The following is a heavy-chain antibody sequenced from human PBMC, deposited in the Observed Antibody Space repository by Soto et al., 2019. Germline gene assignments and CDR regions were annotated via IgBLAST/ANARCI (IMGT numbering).Heavy chain of an antibody. Sequence: QVQLVESGGGVVQPGRSLRLSCAASGFTFSSYAMHWVPQAPGKGLEWVAVISYDGSNKYYADSVKGRFTISRDNSKNTLYLQMNSLRAEDTAVYYCAREAYSSSGETYYYYGMDVWGQGTTVTVSS. J-gene: IGHJ6*02. CDR1: GFTFSSYA. V-gene: IGHV3-30-3*01. D-gene: IGHD6-13*01. CDR3: AREAYSSSGETYYYYGMDV. CDR2: ISYDGSNK.